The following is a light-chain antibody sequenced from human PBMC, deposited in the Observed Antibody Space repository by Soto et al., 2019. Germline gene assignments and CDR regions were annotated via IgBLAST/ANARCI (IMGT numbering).Light chain of an antibody. CDR1: HNLIYSSNNKTY. J-gene: IGKJ2*01. CDR2: WAS. CDR3: QQFYTTPYT. V-gene: IGKV4-1*01. Sequence: DIVMTQSPDSLAVSLGERGTINCKSSHNLIYSSNNKTYLAWYQQRPGQPPKLFIYWASTRESGLPDRFSGSGSKTDFTLTLSSLQPEDVAVYYCQQFYTTPYTFGQGTKLEIK.